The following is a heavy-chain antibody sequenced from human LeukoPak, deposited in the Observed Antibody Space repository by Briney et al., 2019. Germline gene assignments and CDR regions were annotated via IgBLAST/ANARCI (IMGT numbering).Heavy chain of an antibody. V-gene: IGHV4-30-4*08. D-gene: IGHD3-3*01. CDR1: GGSISSGDYY. CDR2: IYYSGST. CDR3: ARANFTYYDFWSGYSDGFDP. J-gene: IGHJ5*02. Sequence: SQNLSLACTVSGGSISSGDYYWSWIRQPPGKGLEWIGNIYYSGSTYYNPSLKSRVTISVDTSKNQFSLKLSSVTAADTAVYYCARANFTYYDFWSGYSDGFDPWGQGTLVTVSS.